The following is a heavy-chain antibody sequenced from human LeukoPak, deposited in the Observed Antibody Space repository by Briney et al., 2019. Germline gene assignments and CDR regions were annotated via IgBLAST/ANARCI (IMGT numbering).Heavy chain of an antibody. Sequence: SVKVSCKASGGTFSSYAISWVRQAPGQGLEWMGGIIPIFGTANYAQKFQGRVTITADEPTSTAYMELSSLRSEDTAVYYCAREGGLTVTTFAFDIWGQGTMVTVSS. J-gene: IGHJ3*02. CDR3: AREGGLTVTTFAFDI. V-gene: IGHV1-69*01. CDR1: GGTFSSYA. CDR2: IIPIFGTA. D-gene: IGHD4-17*01.